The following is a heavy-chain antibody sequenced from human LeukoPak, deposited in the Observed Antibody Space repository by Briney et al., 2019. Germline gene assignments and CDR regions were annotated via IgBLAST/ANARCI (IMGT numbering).Heavy chain of an antibody. CDR2: ISIGGTYI. V-gene: IGHV3-21*01. CDR3: TKSRSSWSDDTFDI. D-gene: IGHD6-13*01. Sequence: NPGGSLRLSCAASGFTFSGYGMFWVRQAPGKGLEWISSISIGGTYIYYADSVKGRFTISRNNAKNSLYLQMYSLRADDTAVYYCTKSRSSWSDDTFDIWGQGTMVTVSS. J-gene: IGHJ3*02. CDR1: GFTFSGYG.